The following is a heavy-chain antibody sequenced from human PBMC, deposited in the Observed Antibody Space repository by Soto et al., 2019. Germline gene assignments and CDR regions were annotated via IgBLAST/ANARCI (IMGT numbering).Heavy chain of an antibody. CDR1: GGNFIGYD. CDR2: INHSGST. Sequence: SETKCLTCAVDGGNFIGYDWSWISQQTGKGLEWIGEINHSGSTNYNPSLKSRVTISVDTSKNQFSLKLSSVTAADTAVYYCARRWGPMSSYGFLSYYYGMDVWGQGTTVTVSS. D-gene: IGHD5-18*01. V-gene: IGHV4-34*01. CDR3: ARRWGPMSSYGFLSYYYGMDV. J-gene: IGHJ6*02.